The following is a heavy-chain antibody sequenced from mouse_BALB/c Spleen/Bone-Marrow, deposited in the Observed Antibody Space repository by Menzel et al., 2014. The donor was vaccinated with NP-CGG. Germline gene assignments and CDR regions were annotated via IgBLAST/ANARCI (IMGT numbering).Heavy chain of an antibody. CDR1: GFNIKDTY. Sequence: LVESGAELVKPGASVKLSCTASGFNIKDTYMHWVKQRPEQGLEWIGRIDPANGNTKYDPKFQGKATITADTSSNTAYLQLSSLTSEDTAVYYCARGLLQYYYAMDYWGQGTSVTVPS. D-gene: IGHD2-3*01. CDR3: ARGLLQYYYAMDY. J-gene: IGHJ4*01. CDR2: IDPANGNT. V-gene: IGHV14-3*02.